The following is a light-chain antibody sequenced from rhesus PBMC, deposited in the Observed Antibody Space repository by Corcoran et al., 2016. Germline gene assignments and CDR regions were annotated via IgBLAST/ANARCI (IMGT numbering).Light chain of an antibody. CDR1: QGISNW. CDR2: RAS. CDR3: QQHDNSPFT. J-gene: IGKJ3*01. Sequence: DIQMTQSPSSLSASVGDRVTITCRASQGISNWLAWYQQKPGKAPKLLIYRASKLETGVPSRFSGSGSGTDFTPTISSLQPEDIATYYCQQHDNSPFTFGPGTKLDIK. V-gene: IGKV1-69*01.